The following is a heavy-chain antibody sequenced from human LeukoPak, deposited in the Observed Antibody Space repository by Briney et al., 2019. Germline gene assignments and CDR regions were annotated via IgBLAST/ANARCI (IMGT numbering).Heavy chain of an antibody. CDR3: ARNTFCSSSSCQTALDY. CDR1: GFTFSSYS. J-gene: IGHJ4*02. CDR2: ISSTSTYM. Sequence: GGSLRLSCAASGFTFSSYSINWVRQAPGKGLEWVSSISSTSTYMYYADSVKGRFTISRDNAKNSLFLQMNSLRAEDTAVYYCARNTFCSSSSCQTALDYWGQGTLVTVS. V-gene: IGHV3-21*01. D-gene: IGHD2-15*01.